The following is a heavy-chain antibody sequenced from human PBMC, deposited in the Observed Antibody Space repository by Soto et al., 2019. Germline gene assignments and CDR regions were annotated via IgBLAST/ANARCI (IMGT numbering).Heavy chain of an antibody. CDR3: ARAGEYREFDY. CDR1: GFTFSNYA. Sequence: QVQLVESGGGVVQPGRSLRLSCAASGFTFSNYAIHWVRQAPGKGLEWVAVISYDGSKKYYADSVKGRFTISRDNSKSTLYLQMNSLRVEDTAVYYSARAGEYREFDYWGQGTLVTVSS. J-gene: IGHJ4*02. D-gene: IGHD3-16*01. CDR2: ISYDGSKK. V-gene: IGHV3-30-3*01.